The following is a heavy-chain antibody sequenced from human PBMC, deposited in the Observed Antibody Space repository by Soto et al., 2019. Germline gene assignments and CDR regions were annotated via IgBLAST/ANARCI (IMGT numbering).Heavy chain of an antibody. CDR3: AREATVTTAAFDI. CDR2: ISSGSLYT. Sequence: QVQLVESGGGLVKPGGSLRLSCAASGFTFSDYSITWIRQAPGKGLEWISSISSGSLYTNYADSVKGRFTISRDNAKNSLYLQMNSLRAEDTAAYYCAREATVTTAAFDIWGQGTKVTVSS. V-gene: IGHV3-11*06. D-gene: IGHD4-17*01. J-gene: IGHJ3*02. CDR1: GFTFSDYS.